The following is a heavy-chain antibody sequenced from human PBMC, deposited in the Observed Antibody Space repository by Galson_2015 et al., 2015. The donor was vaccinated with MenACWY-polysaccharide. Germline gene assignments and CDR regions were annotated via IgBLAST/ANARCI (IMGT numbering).Heavy chain of an antibody. J-gene: IGHJ4*02. V-gene: IGHV4-39*01. CDR1: GGSISSNSYC. CDR2: VYYSGST. D-gene: IGHD5-24*01. CDR3: ARQSDGYKVGRIFDS. Sequence: LSLTCTVSGGSISSNSYCWGWIRQPPGKGLEWIGTVYYSGSTYYNPSLKGRVTITGDTSKNQLSLKVNSVTAAVTAVYYCARQSDGYKVGRIFDSWGQGTLVTVSS.